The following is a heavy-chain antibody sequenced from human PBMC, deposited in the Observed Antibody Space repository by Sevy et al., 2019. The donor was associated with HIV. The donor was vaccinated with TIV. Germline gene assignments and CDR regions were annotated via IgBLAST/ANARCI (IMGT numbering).Heavy chain of an antibody. CDR2: IYYSGST. CDR1: GGSISSGGYY. CDR3: ARVSDGLGYCRSCNCYSSWFVP. V-gene: IGHV4-31*03. D-gene: IGHD2-2*01. Sequence: SETLSLTCTVSGGSISSGGYYWSWIRQHPGKGLEWIGYIYYSGSTYYNPSLKCRVTISVDTSKNQFSLKLSSVTAADTALYYCARVSDGLGYCRSCNCYSSWFVPWSQGTLVSDSS. J-gene: IGHJ5*02.